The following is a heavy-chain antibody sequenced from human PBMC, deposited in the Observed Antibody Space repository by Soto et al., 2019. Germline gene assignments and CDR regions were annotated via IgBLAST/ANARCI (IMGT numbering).Heavy chain of an antibody. CDR3: ASDRVRGTYYLRGVTYFLEV. CDR2: IWYDGSNE. D-gene: IGHD1-26*01. J-gene: IGHJ6*02. Sequence: GGSLRLSCAASGFIFSDFAMHWVRQAPGKGLEWVAEIWYDGSNEYYGDSVKGRFTISMDNSKNTLYLQLNSLRAEDTAVYYCASDRVRGTYYLRGVTYFLEVWGQGATVTVSS. CDR1: GFIFSDFA. V-gene: IGHV3-33*01.